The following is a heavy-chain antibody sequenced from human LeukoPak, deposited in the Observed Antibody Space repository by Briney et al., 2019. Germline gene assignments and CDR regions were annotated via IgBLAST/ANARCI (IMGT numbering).Heavy chain of an antibody. CDR3: AIPSQYCSGGSCYREGFDY. V-gene: IGHV1-69*04. Sequence: SVKVSCKASGGTFSSYAISWVRQAPGQGLEWMGRIIPILGIANYAQKFQGRVTITADKSTSTAYMELSSLRSEDTAVYYCAIPSQYCSGGSCYREGFDYWGQGTLVTVSS. J-gene: IGHJ4*02. CDR2: IIPILGIA. CDR1: GGTFSSYA. D-gene: IGHD2-15*01.